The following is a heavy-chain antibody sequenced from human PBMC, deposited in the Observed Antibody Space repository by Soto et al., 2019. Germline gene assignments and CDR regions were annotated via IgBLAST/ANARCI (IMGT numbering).Heavy chain of an antibody. V-gene: IGHV3-23*04. Sequence: EVQLVESEGGLVQPGGSLRLSCEASGFIFTTSDMSWVRQAPGKGLEWISSITITGDTTHYADSVKGRFTISRDNSRNTVYLQMNSLGGDGTAVYYCAKGGGGDHGYWGQGTLVAVSS. J-gene: IGHJ4*02. D-gene: IGHD2-21*02. CDR1: GFIFTTSD. CDR2: ITITGDTT. CDR3: AKGGGGDHGY.